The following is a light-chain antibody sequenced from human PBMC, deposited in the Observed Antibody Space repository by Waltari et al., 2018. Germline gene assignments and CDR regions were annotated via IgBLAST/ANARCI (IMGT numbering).Light chain of an antibody. CDR1: QSINSW. V-gene: IGKV1-5*03. J-gene: IGKJ1*01. Sequence: DIQMTQSPSTLSASVGDRVTITCRASQSINSWLAWYQQKPGKAPKLLIYKASTLESGVPSRFSGSRSGTEFTLTISGLQPDDFATYYCQQCNTYSFGQGTKVEIK. CDR3: QQCNTYS. CDR2: KAS.